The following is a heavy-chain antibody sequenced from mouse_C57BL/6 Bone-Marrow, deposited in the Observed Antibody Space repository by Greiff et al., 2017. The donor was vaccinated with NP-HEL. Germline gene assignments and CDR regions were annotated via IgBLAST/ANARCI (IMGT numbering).Heavy chain of an antibody. CDR1: GYTFTDYY. CDR2: INPNNGGT. V-gene: IGHV1-26*01. CDR3: ARNYGSSPYGD. D-gene: IGHD1-1*01. J-gene: IGHJ2*01. Sequence: EVQLQQSGPELVKPGASVKISCKASGYTFTDYYMNWVKQSHGKSLEWIGDINPNNGGTSYNQKFKGKATLTVDKSSSTAYMGLRSLTSEDSAVYYCARNYGSSPYGDWGQGTTLTVSS.